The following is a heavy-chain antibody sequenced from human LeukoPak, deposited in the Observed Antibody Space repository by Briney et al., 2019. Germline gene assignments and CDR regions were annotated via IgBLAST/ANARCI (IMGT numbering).Heavy chain of an antibody. CDR3: VRQAPDYYGSGSYRSGYFDY. V-gene: IGHV4-39*01. J-gene: IGHJ4*02. CDR1: GGSIRSSSYC. D-gene: IGHD3-10*01. CDR2: IYYSGST. Sequence: SETLSLTCTVSGGSIRSSSYCWGWIRQPPGKGLEWIGSIYYSGSTYYNPSLKSRVTISVDTSKNQFSLKLSSVTAADTAVYYCVRQAPDYYGSGSYRSGYFDYWGQGTLVSVSS.